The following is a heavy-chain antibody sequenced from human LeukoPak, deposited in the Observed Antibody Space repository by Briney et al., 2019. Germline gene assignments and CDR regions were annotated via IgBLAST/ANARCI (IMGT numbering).Heavy chain of an antibody. CDR3: ARTDYGGNPRLDY. D-gene: IGHD4-23*01. V-gene: IGHV5-51*01. J-gene: IGHJ4*02. CDR1: VYSFTSDW. Sequence: GESLNISCKVSVYSFTSDWIGWVRQMSVKGLEWMWIIYPGDSDTRYSPSFQGQVTISADKSITTAYLQWSSLKASDTAMYYCARTDYGGNPRLDYWGQGTLVTVSS. CDR2: IYPGDSDT.